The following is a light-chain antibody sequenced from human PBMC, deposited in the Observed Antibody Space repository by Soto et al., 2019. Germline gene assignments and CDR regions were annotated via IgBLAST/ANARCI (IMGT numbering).Light chain of an antibody. Sequence: EIVMTQSPATLSVSPGERATLSCRASQSVGSNLAWYQQKAGQAPGPLLPGASSRATDTPASFYGSGSGTEFTPTISSLQSEDFAVYYCQQYNNWPPFTFGPGTKVDIK. CDR2: GAS. CDR3: QQYNNWPPFT. CDR1: QSVGSN. J-gene: IGKJ3*01. V-gene: IGKV3-15*01.